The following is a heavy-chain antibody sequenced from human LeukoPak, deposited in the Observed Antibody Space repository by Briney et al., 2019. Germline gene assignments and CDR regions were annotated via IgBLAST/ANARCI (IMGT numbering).Heavy chain of an antibody. J-gene: IGHJ5*02. D-gene: IGHD6-6*01. CDR2: IWNSGST. V-gene: IGHV4-31*03. CDR1: GDSISSRTYY. Sequence: SETLSLTCSVSGDSISSRTYYWTWIPQHPEKGLEWVGYIWNSGSTNYNPSLKSRVTISVATSKNQFSLKLTSVTAADTAVYYCARDVSSTFTNWFAPWARGSWSSSPQ. CDR3: ARDVSSTFTNWFAP.